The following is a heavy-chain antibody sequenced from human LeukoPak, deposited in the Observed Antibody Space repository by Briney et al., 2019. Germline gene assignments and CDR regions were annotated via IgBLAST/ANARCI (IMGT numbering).Heavy chain of an antibody. CDR3: VRLRGGPT. CDR2: INPNSGGT. Sequence: ASVKVSCKASGYTFTGYYMHWVRQAPGQGLEWMGWINPNSGGTNYAQKFQGRVTMTRDTSISTTYMELSSLRSDDTAVFYCVRLRGGPTWGQGTLVTVSS. D-gene: IGHD3-16*01. CDR1: GYTFTGYY. V-gene: IGHV1-2*02. J-gene: IGHJ5*02.